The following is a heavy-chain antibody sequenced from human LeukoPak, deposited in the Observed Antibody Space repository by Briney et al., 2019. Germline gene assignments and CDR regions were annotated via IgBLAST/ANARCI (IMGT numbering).Heavy chain of an antibody. CDR3: ARVFYCTSSSCYFGGGNFYYYMDV. V-gene: IGHV3-33*01. CDR2: MWYGGTDE. Sequence: GGSLRLSSAASTFTFSSYGMHWDRQAPGKGLEWVAVMWYGGTDEYYADSVKGRFSISRDNSKNMLYLQMNSLRAEDTAIYYCARVFYCTSSSCYFGGGNFYYYMDVWGRGTTVTVSS. CDR1: TFTFSSYG. D-gene: IGHD2-2*01. J-gene: IGHJ6*03.